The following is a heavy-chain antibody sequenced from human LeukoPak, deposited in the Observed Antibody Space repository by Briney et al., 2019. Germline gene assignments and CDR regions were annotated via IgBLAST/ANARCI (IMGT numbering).Heavy chain of an antibody. J-gene: IGHJ5*02. CDR1: GFTFSSYS. CDR3: ARDRVGGPWFDP. Sequence: GGSLRLSCAASGFTFSSYSMNWVRQAPGKGLECVANIKQDGSETNYVDSVKGRFTISRDNAKNSLYVQMNSLRAEDTAVYYCARDRVGGPWFDPWGQGTLVTVSS. CDR2: IKQDGSET. V-gene: IGHV3-7*01. D-gene: IGHD3-3*01.